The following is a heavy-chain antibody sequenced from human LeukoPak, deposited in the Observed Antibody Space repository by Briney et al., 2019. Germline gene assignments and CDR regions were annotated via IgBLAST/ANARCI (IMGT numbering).Heavy chain of an antibody. J-gene: IGHJ6*02. V-gene: IGHV3-23*01. CDR1: GFTFSSYA. CDR3: ARALWSGPVYYGMDV. D-gene: IGHD3-10*01. CDR2: ISGSGGST. Sequence: GGSLRLSCAASGFTFSSYAMSWVRQAPGKGLEWVSAISGSGGSTYYADSVKGRFTISRDKSKNTLYLQMNSLRAEDTAVYYCARALWSGPVYYGMDVWGQGTTVTVSS.